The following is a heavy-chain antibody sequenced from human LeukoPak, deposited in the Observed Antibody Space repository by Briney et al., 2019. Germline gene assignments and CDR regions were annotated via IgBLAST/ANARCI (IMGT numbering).Heavy chain of an antibody. D-gene: IGHD3-22*01. CDR2: IIPIFGTA. CDR3: ARPPRPYYYDSSGYNYGYFDY. Sequence: GASVTVSCTASGGTFSSYAISWVRQAPGQGLEWMGGIIPIFGTANYAQKFQGRVTITADESTSTAYMELSSLRSEDTAVYYCARPPRPYYYDSSGYNYGYFDYWGQGTLVTVSS. V-gene: IGHV1-69*01. CDR1: GGTFSSYA. J-gene: IGHJ4*02.